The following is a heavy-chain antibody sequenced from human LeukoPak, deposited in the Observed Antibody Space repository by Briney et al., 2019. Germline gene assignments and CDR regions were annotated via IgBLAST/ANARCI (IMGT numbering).Heavy chain of an antibody. CDR2: IYPGDSDT. V-gene: IGHV5-51*01. CDR1: GYSFTDYW. J-gene: IGHJ3*02. Sequence: GESLKISCTASGYSFTDYWIGWVRQMPGKGLEWMEIIYPGDSDTRYSPSFQGQVTISADKSISTVYLQWSILKASDTAIYYCARHGPVPGTAYTFDTWGQGTMVTVPS. CDR3: ARHGPVPGTAYTFDT. D-gene: IGHD2-2*01.